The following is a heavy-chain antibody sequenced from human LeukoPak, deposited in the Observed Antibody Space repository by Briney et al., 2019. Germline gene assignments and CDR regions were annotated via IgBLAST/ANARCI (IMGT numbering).Heavy chain of an antibody. CDR2: IYYSGST. Sequence: SETLSLTCIVSGGSISNYYWSWIRQPPGKGLEWIGCIYYSGSTNYNPSLKSRVTISVDTSKNQFSLKLSSVTTADTAVYYCARGFTLFDPWGQGTLVTVSS. CDR3: ARGFTLFDP. D-gene: IGHD2/OR15-2a*01. CDR1: GGSISNYY. V-gene: IGHV4-59*01. J-gene: IGHJ5*02.